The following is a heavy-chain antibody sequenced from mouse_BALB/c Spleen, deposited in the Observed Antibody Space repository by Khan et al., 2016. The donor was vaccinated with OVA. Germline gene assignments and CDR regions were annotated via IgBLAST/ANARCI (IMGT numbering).Heavy chain of an antibody. Sequence: VQLQQSGTVLARPGASVKMSCKASGYTFTNYWMHWVKQRPGQGLEWIGTIYPGNSDTNYNQKFTGKAKLTAVTSTSTAYMELSSLTNEDSAVYYCAMSGFGNYEIWDYWGQGTTLTVSS. CDR3: AMSGFGNYEIWDY. J-gene: IGHJ2*01. CDR1: GYTFTNYW. V-gene: IGHV1-5*01. CDR2: IYPGNSDT. D-gene: IGHD2-1*01.